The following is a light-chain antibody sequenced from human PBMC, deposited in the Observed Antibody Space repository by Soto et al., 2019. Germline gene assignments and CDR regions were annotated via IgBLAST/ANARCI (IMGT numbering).Light chain of an antibody. CDR2: DAS. CDR1: QSVSSY. Sequence: EILLTPSPAPPSLSPGGRATLSCRASQSVSSYLAWYQQKPGQAPRLLIYDASNRATGIPARFSGSGSGTDFTLTISSLEPEDFAVYYCQQRSNWPLTFGGGTKVDIK. CDR3: QQRSNWPLT. V-gene: IGKV3-11*01. J-gene: IGKJ4*01.